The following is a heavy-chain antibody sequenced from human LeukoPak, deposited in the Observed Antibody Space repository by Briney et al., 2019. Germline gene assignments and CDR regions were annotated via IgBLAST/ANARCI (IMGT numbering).Heavy chain of an antibody. CDR2: MNPNSGNT. V-gene: IGHV1-8*01. J-gene: IGHJ6*04. CDR3: ARGRKNLGGNLDV. Sequence: ASVKVSCKASGYTFTSYDINWGRQAPGEGLEGMGWMNPNSGNTGYAQKFQGRVTMTRNTSISTAYMERSSLRTEATAVSYCARGRKNLGGNLDVWGKGTTVTVSS. CDR1: GYTFTSYD. D-gene: IGHD3-16*01.